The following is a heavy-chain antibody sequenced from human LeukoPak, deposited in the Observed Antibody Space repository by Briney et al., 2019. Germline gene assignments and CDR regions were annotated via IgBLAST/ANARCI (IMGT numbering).Heavy chain of an antibody. CDR1: GYTLTELS. J-gene: IGHJ4*02. CDR3: ATEGPLGDYGDYLGPAGFDH. Sequence: ASVKVSCKVSGYTLTELSMHWVRQAPGKGLEWMRGFDPEDGETIYAQKFQGRVTMTEDTSTDTAYMELSSLRSEDTAVYYCATEGPLGDYGDYLGPAGFDHWGQGTLVTVSS. CDR2: FDPEDGET. D-gene: IGHD4-17*01. V-gene: IGHV1-24*01.